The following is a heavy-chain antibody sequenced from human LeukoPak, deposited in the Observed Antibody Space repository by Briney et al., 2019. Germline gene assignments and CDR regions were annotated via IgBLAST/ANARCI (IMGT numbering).Heavy chain of an antibody. CDR1: GFTFSSYG. J-gene: IGHJ4*02. CDR2: ISGSGGST. V-gene: IGHV3-23*01. D-gene: IGHD5-18*01. CDR3: ATYRQIQVPFEF. Sequence: GGSLRLSCAASGFTFSSYGMSWVRQAPGKGLEWVSAISGSGGSTYYADSVKGRFTISRDNSKNTLYLQMDSLRAEDTATYYCATYRQIQVPFEFWGQGTLVTVSS.